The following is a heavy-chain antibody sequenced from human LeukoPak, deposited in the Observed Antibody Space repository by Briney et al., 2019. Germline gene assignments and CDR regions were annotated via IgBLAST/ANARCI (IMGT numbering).Heavy chain of an antibody. J-gene: IGHJ4*02. CDR3: ARDQQWLDPARHGFDY. CDR2: IRTYSGKT. V-gene: IGHV1-18*01. Sequence: ASVKVSCKASGYTFTSCGISWVRQAPGQGLEWMGWIRTYSGKTNYAQKYQGRVTMTTDTSTSTAYMELRSLRSDDTAVYYCARDQQWLDPARHGFDYWGQGTLVTVSS. CDR1: GYTFTSCG. D-gene: IGHD6-19*01.